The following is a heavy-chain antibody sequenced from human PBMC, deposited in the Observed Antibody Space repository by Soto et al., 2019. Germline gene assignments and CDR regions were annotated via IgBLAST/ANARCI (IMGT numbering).Heavy chain of an antibody. CDR2: IDPSDSYT. V-gene: IGHV5-10-1*01. Sequence: PGESLKISCKGSGYSFTSYWISWVRQMPGKGLEWMGRIDPSDSYTNYSPSFQGHVTISADKSISTAYLQWSSLKASDTAMYYCARLDGIAVAGTVGYYGMDVWGQGTTVTVSS. CDR3: ARLDGIAVAGTVGYYGMDV. CDR1: GYSFTSYW. D-gene: IGHD6-19*01. J-gene: IGHJ6*02.